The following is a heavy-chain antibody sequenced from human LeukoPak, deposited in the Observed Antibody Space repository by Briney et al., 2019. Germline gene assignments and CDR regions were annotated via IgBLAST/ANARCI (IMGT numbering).Heavy chain of an antibody. J-gene: IGHJ4*02. CDR2: IYYSGST. CDR1: GGSISSYY. CDR3: ARIGHEDYKFDY. Sequence: SETLSLTCTVSGGSISSYYWSWIRQPPGKGLEWIGYIYYSGSTNYNPSLKSRVTITVDTSKNQFSLKLSSVTAADTAVYYCARIGHEDYKFDYWGQGTLVTVSS. D-gene: IGHD3-16*01. V-gene: IGHV4-59*01.